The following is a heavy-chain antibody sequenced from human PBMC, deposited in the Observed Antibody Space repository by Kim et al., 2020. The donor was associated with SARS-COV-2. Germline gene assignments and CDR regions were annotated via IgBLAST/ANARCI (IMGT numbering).Heavy chain of an antibody. CDR2: ISWNSGSI. D-gene: IGHD3-10*01. CDR1: GFTFDDYA. Sequence: GGSLRLSCAASGFTFDDYAMHWVRQAPGKGLEWVSGISWNSGSIGYADSVKGRFTISRDNAKNSLYLQMNSLRAEDTALYYCAKDIQGYGSGSPTYYYYGMDVWGQGTTVTVSS. J-gene: IGHJ6*02. V-gene: IGHV3-9*01. CDR3: AKDIQGYGSGSPTYYYYGMDV.